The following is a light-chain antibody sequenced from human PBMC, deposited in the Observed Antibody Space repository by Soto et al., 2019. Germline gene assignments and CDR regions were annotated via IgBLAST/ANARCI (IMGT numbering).Light chain of an antibody. CDR2: DAS. CDR1: QSISSY. CDR3: QQRSNWPPT. Sequence: EIVLTQSPATLSLSPGERVTLFCRASQSISSYLAWYQQRSGQAPRLLIYDASHRPTGIPARFSGGGSGTDFTLTISSLEPEDFAVYYCQQRSNWPPTFGQGTKLEIK. V-gene: IGKV3-11*01. J-gene: IGKJ2*01.